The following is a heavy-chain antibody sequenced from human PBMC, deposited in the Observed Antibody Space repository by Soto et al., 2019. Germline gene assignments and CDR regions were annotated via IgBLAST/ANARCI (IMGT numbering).Heavy chain of an antibody. D-gene: IGHD1-1*01. V-gene: IGHV3-49*03. CDR2: IRSKAYGGTT. CDR1: GFTFGDYA. CDR3: TRDRVQLERRGYDAFDI. Sequence: EVQLVESGGGLVQPGRSLRLSCTASGFTFGDYAMSWFRQAPGKGLEWVGFIRSKAYGGTTEYAASVKGRFTISRDDSKSIAYLQMNSLKTEDTAVYYCTRDRVQLERRGYDAFDIWGQGTMVTVSS. J-gene: IGHJ3*02.